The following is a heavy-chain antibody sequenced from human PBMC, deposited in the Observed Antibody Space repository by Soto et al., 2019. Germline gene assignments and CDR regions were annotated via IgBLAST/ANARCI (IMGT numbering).Heavy chain of an antibody. CDR1: GGSVSSNSAA. D-gene: IGHD1-20*01. CDR3: ARARYTRVDP. CDR2: TYYRSKWYN. V-gene: IGHV6-1*01. Sequence: SQTLSLTCAISGGSVSSNSAAWNWISQSPSRGLEWLGRTYYRSKWYNDYAVSVKSRITINPDTSKNQFSLQLNSVTPEDTAVYYCARARYTRVDPWGQGTLVTVSS. J-gene: IGHJ5*02.